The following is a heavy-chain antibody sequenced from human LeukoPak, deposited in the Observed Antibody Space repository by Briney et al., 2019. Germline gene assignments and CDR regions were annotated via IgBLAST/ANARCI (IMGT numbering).Heavy chain of an antibody. D-gene: IGHD3-3*01. CDR2: IYTSGST. Sequence: SETLSLTCTVSGGSISSYYWSWIRQPPGKGLEWIGYIYTSGSTNYNPSLKSRVTMSVDTSKNQFSLKLSSVTAADTAVYYCARDFSPDTYYDFWSGYADAFDIWGQGTMVTVSS. J-gene: IGHJ3*02. V-gene: IGHV4-4*08. CDR3: ARDFSPDTYYDFWSGYADAFDI. CDR1: GGSISSYY.